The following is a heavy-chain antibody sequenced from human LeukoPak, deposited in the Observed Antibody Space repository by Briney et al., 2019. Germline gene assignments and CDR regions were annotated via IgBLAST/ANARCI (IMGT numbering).Heavy chain of an antibody. J-gene: IGHJ5*02. V-gene: IGHV3-23*01. D-gene: IGHD3-22*01. CDR3: AKGYSSGYTNWFDP. Sequence: PGGSLSLSCAASGFTFSSYGMSWVRQAPGKGLEWVSAISGSGGSTYYADSVKGRFTISRDNSKNTLYLQMNSLRAEDTAVYYCAKGYSSGYTNWFDPWGQGTLVTVSS. CDR2: ISGSGGST. CDR1: GFTFSSYG.